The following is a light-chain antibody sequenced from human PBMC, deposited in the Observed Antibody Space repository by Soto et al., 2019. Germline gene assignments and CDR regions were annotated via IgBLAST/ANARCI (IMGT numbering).Light chain of an antibody. Sequence: SYELTQPPSVSVAPEKTARLTCGGDNIGSKRVHWYRQKPGQAPVLVIYYDSDRPSGIPERFSGSNAGNTATLTINRVEAGDEADYYCQVWDITTDHYVFGTGTNVNVL. CDR1: NIGSKR. V-gene: IGLV3-21*04. CDR2: YDS. J-gene: IGLJ1*01. CDR3: QVWDITTDHYV.